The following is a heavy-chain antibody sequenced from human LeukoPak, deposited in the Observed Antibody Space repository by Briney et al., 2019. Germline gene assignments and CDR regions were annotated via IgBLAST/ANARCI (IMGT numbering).Heavy chain of an antibody. J-gene: IGHJ4*02. CDR2: IKQDGSEK. D-gene: IGHD3-3*01. Sequence: GGSLRLSCAASGSTFSSYWMSWVRQAPGKGLEWVANIKQDGSEKYYVDSVKGRFTISRDNAKNSLYLQMNSLRAEDTAVYYCARDYDFWSGYFDYWGQGTLVTVSS. CDR1: GSTFSSYW. CDR3: ARDYDFWSGYFDY. V-gene: IGHV3-7*01.